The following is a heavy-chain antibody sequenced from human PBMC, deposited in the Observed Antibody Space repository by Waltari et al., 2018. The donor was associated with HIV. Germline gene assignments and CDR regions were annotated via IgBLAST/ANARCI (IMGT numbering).Heavy chain of an antibody. CDR2: IGPKWQSV. D-gene: IGHD2-21*01. V-gene: IGHV1-69*06. J-gene: IGHJ6*02. CDR1: GDTISGCA. Sequence: QVQLVQSGAEVKKPGSSVKVSCKSSGDTISGCAFSWLRRVPGQAFDWLGGIGPKWQSVHHAPNVRDMLSITADSSTNPVYMDLGRLTDGDTAVYFWARGMPSYCGSGCCFSGYFVGGLDVWGHGTMVVVSS. CDR3: ARGMPSYCGSGCCFSGYFVGGLDV.